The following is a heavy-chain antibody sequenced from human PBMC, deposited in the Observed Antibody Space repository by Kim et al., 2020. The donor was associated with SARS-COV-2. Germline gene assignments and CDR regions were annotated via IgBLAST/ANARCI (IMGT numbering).Heavy chain of an antibody. CDR2: ISYDGSNK. CDR3: AKDRRYSNYVPYYYYGMDV. CDR1: GFTFSSYG. V-gene: IGHV3-30*18. J-gene: IGHJ6*02. D-gene: IGHD4-4*01. Sequence: GGSLRLSCAASGFTFSSYGMHWVRQAPGKGLEWVAVISYDGSNKYYADSVKGRFTISRDNSKNTLYLQMNSLRAEDTAVYYCAKDRRYSNYVPYYYYGMDVWGQGTTVTVSS.